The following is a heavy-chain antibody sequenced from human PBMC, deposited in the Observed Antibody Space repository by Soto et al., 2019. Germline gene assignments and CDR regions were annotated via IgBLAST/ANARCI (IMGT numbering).Heavy chain of an antibody. Sequence: GGSLRLSCAASGFTFSGYARHWVRKAPGKGLEWVAVISYDGSNKYYADSVKGRFTISRDNSKNTLYLQMNSLRAEDTAVYYYSKILRHYDFRSGYSPRAYRGQGTLDTVSP. CDR1: GFTFSGYA. CDR2: ISYDGSNK. J-gene: IGHJ4*02. D-gene: IGHD3-3*01. CDR3: SKILRHYDFRSGYSPRAY. V-gene: IGHV3-30-3*02.